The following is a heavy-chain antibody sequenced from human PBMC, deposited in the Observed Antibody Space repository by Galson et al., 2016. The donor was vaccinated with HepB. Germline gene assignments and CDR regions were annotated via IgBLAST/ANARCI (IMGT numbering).Heavy chain of an antibody. V-gene: IGHV3-11*06. D-gene: IGHD3-10*01. J-gene: IGHJ4*02. CDR1: GFTLSDYY. CDR3: ARMYYYGTGRYYNRNLFDS. CDR2: ITSSGGYT. Sequence: SLRLSCAASGFTLSDYYMSWIRQAPGKGLEWVSYITSSGGYTHYADSVKGRFTISRDNAKNSLYLQMNSLRAEDTALYYCARMYYYGTGRYYNRNLFDSWGQGIQVTVSS.